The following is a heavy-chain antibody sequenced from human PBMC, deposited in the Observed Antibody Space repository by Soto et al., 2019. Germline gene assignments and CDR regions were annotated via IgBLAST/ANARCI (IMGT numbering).Heavy chain of an antibody. D-gene: IGHD2-15*01. Sequence: QVQLVQSGAEVKKPGSSVKVSCKASGGTFSSYAISWVRQAPGQGLEWMGGIIPIFGTANYAQKFQGRVTITADESTSTAYMELSSVRSEDTAVYYCARVDGHCSGGSCYSANAFDIWGQGTMVTVSS. CDR1: GGTFSSYA. CDR3: ARVDGHCSGGSCYSANAFDI. CDR2: IIPIFGTA. J-gene: IGHJ3*02. V-gene: IGHV1-69*12.